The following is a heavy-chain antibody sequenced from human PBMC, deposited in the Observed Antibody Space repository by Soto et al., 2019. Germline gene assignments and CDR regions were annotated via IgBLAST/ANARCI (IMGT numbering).Heavy chain of an antibody. CDR3: ARDQDGDYGLDY. V-gene: IGHV1-46*01. CDR2: ISPSGITS. D-gene: IGHD4-17*01. J-gene: IGHJ4*02. Sequence: QVQLVQSGAEMRKPGASVKVSCKASGYIFGDYYIHWVRQAPGQGPEWMGIISPSGITSTYAQKFQGRVTMTKDTSASTVYMELSSLTSEDTAVYYCARDQDGDYGLDYWGQGTLVTVSS. CDR1: GYIFGDYY.